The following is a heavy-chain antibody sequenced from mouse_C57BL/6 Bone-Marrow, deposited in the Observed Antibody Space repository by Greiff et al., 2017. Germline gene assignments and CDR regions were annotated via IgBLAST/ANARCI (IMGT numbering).Heavy chain of an antibody. CDR3: GRVRPRRGYVDY. D-gene: IGHD1-2*01. CDR2: IYPRSGNT. CDR1: GYTFTSYG. Sequence: QVQLQQSGAELARPGASVKLSCKASGYTFTSYGISWVKQRTGQGLEWIGEIYPRSGNTYYNEKFKGKATLTADKSSSTAYMEVRSLTSEDSAVYFCGRVRPRRGYVDYWGQGTTLTVSS. J-gene: IGHJ2*01. V-gene: IGHV1-81*01.